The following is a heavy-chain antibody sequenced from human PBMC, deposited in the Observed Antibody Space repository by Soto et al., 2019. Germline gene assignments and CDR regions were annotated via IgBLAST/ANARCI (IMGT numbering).Heavy chain of an antibody. CDR1: GGSFSGYY. Sequence: SETLSVTCAVYGGSFSGYYWSWIRQPPWKGLEWIGEINHSGSTNYNPSLKSRVTISVDTSKNQFSLKLSSVTAADTAVYYCARGDYDFWSGYYLLPYYYYYMDVWGKGTTVTVS. J-gene: IGHJ6*03. CDR3: ARGDYDFWSGYYLLPYYYYYMDV. CDR2: INHSGST. V-gene: IGHV4-34*01. D-gene: IGHD3-3*01.